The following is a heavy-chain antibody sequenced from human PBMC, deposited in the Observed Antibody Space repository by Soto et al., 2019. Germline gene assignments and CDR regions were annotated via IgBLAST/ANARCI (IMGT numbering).Heavy chain of an antibody. CDR2: ISGSGGST. V-gene: IGHV3-23*01. Sequence: EVQLLESGGGLVQPGGSLRLSCAASGFTVSSYAMSWVRQAPGKGLEWVSAISGSGGSTYYADSVKGRFTISRDNSKNTLYLQMNSLRAEDTAVYYCAKDFGYDILTGPTNHWGQGTLVTVYS. J-gene: IGHJ5*02. CDR3: AKDFGYDILTGPTNH. D-gene: IGHD3-9*01. CDR1: GFTVSSYA.